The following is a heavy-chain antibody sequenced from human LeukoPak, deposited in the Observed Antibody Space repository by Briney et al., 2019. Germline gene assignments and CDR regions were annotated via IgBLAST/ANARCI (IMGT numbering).Heavy chain of an antibody. V-gene: IGHV4-30-2*01. CDR3: ARGGHYYGSGSFDY. CDR2: IYHSGST. D-gene: IGHD3-10*01. J-gene: IGHJ4*02. CDR1: GGSISSGGYS. Sequence: PSQTLSLTCAVSGGSISSGGYSWSWIRQPPGKGLEWIGYIYHSGSTYYNPSLKSRVTISVDRSKSQFSLKLSSVTAADTAVYYCARGGHYYGSGSFDYWGQGTLVTVSS.